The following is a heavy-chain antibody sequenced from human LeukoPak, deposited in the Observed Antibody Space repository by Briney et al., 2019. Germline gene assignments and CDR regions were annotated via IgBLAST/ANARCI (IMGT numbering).Heavy chain of an antibody. Sequence: SETLSLTCTVSSGSISSYYWSWIRQPPGKGLEWIGYIYYSGSTNYNPPLKSRVTISVDTSKNQFSLKLSSVTPEDTAVYYCARDLYSSSWYDFGYYYYGMDVWGQGTTVTVSS. D-gene: IGHD6-13*01. CDR1: SGSISSYY. V-gene: IGHV4-59*12. CDR2: IYYSGST. CDR3: ARDLYSSSWYDFGYYYYGMDV. J-gene: IGHJ6*02.